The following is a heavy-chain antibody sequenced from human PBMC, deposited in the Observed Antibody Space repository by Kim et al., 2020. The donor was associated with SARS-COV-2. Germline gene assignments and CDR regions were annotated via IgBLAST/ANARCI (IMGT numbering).Heavy chain of an antibody. J-gene: IGHJ4*02. V-gene: IGHV3-23*01. D-gene: IGHD6-13*01. CDR3: AKDSSSWYLSTFYFDY. Sequence: DSVQGRFTISRVNPKNTLYPQLNSLRAEDTAVYYCAKDSSSWYLSTFYFDYWGQGTLVTVSS.